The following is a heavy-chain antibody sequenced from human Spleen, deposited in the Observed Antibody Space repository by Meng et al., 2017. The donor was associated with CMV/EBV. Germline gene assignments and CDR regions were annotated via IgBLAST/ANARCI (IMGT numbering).Heavy chain of an antibody. CDR1: GGSIGYYY. V-gene: IGHV4-34*01. J-gene: IGHJ4*02. Sequence: SETLSLTCNVSGGSIGYYYWNWVRQPPGKGLEWIGEINHSGSTNYNPSLKSRVTISVDTSKNQFSLKLSSVTAADTAVYYCARAVAGTLDYWGQGTLVTVSS. CDR2: INHSGST. D-gene: IGHD6-19*01. CDR3: ARAVAGTLDY.